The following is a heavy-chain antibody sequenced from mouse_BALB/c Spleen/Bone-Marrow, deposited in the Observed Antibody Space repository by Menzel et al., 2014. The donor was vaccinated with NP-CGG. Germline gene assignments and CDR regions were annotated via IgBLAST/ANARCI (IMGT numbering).Heavy chain of an antibody. Sequence: VQLQQPGAELVKPGASVKLSCTASGFNIXDTYMHWVKQRPEQGLEWIGRIDPANGNTKYDPKFQGKATITADTSSNTAYLQLSSLTSEDTAVYYCARYYYGFYFDYRGQGTTLTVSS. V-gene: IGHV14-3*02. CDR2: IDPANGNT. CDR1: GFNIXDTY. CDR3: ARYYYGFYFDY. D-gene: IGHD1-1*01. J-gene: IGHJ2*01.